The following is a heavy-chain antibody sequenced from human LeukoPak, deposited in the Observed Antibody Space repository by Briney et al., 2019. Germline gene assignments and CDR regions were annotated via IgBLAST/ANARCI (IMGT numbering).Heavy chain of an antibody. CDR1: GFTFSSYS. CDR3: ARVPTTPMPVAGTIDG. V-gene: IGHV3-48*01. CDR2: ISSSSSTI. J-gene: IGHJ4*02. D-gene: IGHD6-19*01. Sequence: GGSLRLSCAASGFTFSSYSMNWVRHAPGKGLEWVSYISSSSSTIYYADSVKGRFTISRDNAKNSLYPQMNSLRAEDTAVYYCARVPTTPMPVAGTIDGWGQGTLVTVSS.